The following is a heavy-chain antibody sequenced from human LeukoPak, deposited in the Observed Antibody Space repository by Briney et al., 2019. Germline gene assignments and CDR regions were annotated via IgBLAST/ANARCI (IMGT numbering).Heavy chain of an antibody. V-gene: IGHV1-46*01. J-gene: IGHJ4*02. CDR3: ARDQGGFDY. CDR2: IYPRDSST. CDR1: GYTFTSNY. Sequence: ASVTVSCKASGYTFTSNYIHWVRQAPGQGLEWMGMIYPRDSSTSYAQKFQGRVTVTRDTSTSTVHMELSGLRSEDTAVYYCARDQGGFDYWGQGTLVTVSS.